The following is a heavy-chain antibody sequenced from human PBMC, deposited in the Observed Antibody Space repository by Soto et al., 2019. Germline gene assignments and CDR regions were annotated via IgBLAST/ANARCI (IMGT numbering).Heavy chain of an antibody. CDR3: ARECVVALAATYYYYYGMDV. D-gene: IGHD2-15*01. CDR2: INHSGST. CDR1: GGSFSGYY. Sequence: PSETLSLTCAVYGGSFSGYYWSWIRQPPGKGLEWIGEINHSGSTNYNPSLKSRVTISVDTSKNQFSLKLSSVTAADTAVYYCARECVVALAATYYYYYGMDVWGQGTTVTVSS. V-gene: IGHV4-34*01. J-gene: IGHJ6*02.